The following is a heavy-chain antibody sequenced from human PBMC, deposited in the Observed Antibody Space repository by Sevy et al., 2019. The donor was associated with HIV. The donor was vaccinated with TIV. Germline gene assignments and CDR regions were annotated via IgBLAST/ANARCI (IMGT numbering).Heavy chain of an antibody. Sequence: GGSLRLSCATSGFTFSNYWMHWVRLLPGKGLEWVSRITRDGSSTSYADSVKGRFTISRDNAKNTLHLQMIGLRAEDSVLYYWVGVNLGYPFVYAFVWGQGSLVTVSS. CDR1: GFTFSNYW. D-gene: IGHD3-16*01. CDR2: ITRDGSST. J-gene: IGHJ4*02. CDR3: VGVNLGYPFVYAFV. V-gene: IGHV3-74*01.